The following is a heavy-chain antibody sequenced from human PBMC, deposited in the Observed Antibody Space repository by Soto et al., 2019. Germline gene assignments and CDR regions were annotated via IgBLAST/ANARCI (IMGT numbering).Heavy chain of an antibody. Sequence: HPGGSLRLSGAASGFTFSTYTIHWVSQAPGKGLERVALISYVGSNNYYADSVKGRFTISRDNAKNALYLQWTSLRAGDKVVYFCARGSQYYYDGSGPLDCWGQGTLVTVSS. J-gene: IGHJ4*02. V-gene: IGHV3-30-3*01. CDR3: ARGSQYYYDGSGPLDC. D-gene: IGHD3-22*01. CDR2: ISYVGSNN. CDR1: GFTFSTYT.